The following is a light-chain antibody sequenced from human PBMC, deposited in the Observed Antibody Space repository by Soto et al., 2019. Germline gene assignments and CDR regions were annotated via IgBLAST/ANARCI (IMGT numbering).Light chain of an antibody. CDR2: DAS. CDR3: QQRSNWPRYT. CDR1: QSIDNY. J-gene: IGKJ2*01. V-gene: IGKV3-11*01. Sequence: EIVLTQSPATLSLSPGERATLSCRASQSIDNYLAWYQHKPGQAPRLLIFDASNRATGIPARFSGAGSGTDFTLTIASLEPEVFAVYYCQQRSNWPRYTFGQGTKLEIK.